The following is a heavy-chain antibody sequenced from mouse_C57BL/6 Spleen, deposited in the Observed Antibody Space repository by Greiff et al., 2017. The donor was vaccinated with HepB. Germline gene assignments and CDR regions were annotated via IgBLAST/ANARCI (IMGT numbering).Heavy chain of an antibody. J-gene: IGHJ4*01. Sequence: VKLVESDAELVKPGASVKISCKVSGYTFTDHTIHWMKQRPEQGLEWIGYIYPRDGSTKYNEKFKGKATLTADKSSSTAYMQLNSLTSEDSAVYFCARWGYGSSYGYAMDYWGQGTSVTVSS. CDR1: GYTFTDHT. V-gene: IGHV1-78*01. CDR2: IYPRDGST. D-gene: IGHD1-1*01. CDR3: ARWGYGSSYGYAMDY.